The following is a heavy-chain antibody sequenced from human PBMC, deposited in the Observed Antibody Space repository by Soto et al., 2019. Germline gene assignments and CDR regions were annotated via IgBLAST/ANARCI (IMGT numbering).Heavy chain of an antibody. Sequence: SVKVSCKASGGTFSSYAISWVRQAPGQGLEWMGGIIPIFGTANYAQKFQGRVTITADKSTSTAYMELSSLRSEDTAVYYCAYCSSTSCYRYGMDVWGQGTTVTVSS. D-gene: IGHD2-2*01. J-gene: IGHJ6*02. CDR3: AYCSSTSCYRYGMDV. CDR1: GGTFSSYA. CDR2: IIPIFGTA. V-gene: IGHV1-69*06.